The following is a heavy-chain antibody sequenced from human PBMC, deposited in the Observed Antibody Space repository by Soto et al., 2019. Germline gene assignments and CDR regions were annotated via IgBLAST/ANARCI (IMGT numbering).Heavy chain of an antibody. V-gene: IGHV3-43D*04. CDR3: AKDTGGSGWYYPNDY. CDR1: GFTFDHHG. J-gene: IGHJ4*02. D-gene: IGHD6-19*01. Sequence: PGGSLRLSCVASGFTFDHHGIHWVRQAPGKGLEWVSLITWDGVTTYYADSVKGRFTISRDNSKNSVFLQMNSLTADDTALYYCAKDTGGSGWYYPNDYWGQGTLVTVSS. CDR2: ITWDGVTT.